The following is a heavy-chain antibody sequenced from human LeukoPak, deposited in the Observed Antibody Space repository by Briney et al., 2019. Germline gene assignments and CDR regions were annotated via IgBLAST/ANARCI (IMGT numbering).Heavy chain of an antibody. V-gene: IGHV3-48*03. Sequence: PGGSLRLSCAASGFTFSSYEMNWVRQAPGEGLEWVSYISSSGSTIYYADSVKGRFTISRDNAKNSLYLQMNSLRAEDTAVYYCARDRRDYYDSSADFDYWGQGTLVTVSS. CDR2: ISSSGSTI. CDR3: ARDRRDYYDSSADFDY. CDR1: GFTFSSYE. J-gene: IGHJ4*02. D-gene: IGHD3-22*01.